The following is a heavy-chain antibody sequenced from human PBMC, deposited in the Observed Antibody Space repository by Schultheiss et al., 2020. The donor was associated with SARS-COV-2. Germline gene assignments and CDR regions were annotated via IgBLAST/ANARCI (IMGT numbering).Heavy chain of an antibody. J-gene: IGHJ6*02. V-gene: IGHV3-30*03. CDR1: GFTFNVYG. CDR3: ATDDNIGWFRPYGLDV. Sequence: GGSLRLSCAASGFTFNVYGMHWVRQAPGKGLQWVAVIFSDGNTKYYADSVKGRFTISRDNSKNTLSLQMNSLTAEDTAVYYCATDDNIGWFRPYGLDVWGQGTTVTVSS. CDR2: IFSDGNTK. D-gene: IGHD6-19*01.